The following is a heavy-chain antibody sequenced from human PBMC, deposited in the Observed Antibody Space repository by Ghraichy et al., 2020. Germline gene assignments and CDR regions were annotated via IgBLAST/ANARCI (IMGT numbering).Heavy chain of an antibody. CDR2: ITSSSRTI. CDR3: ARGSTVVRFFYYDGMDV. CDR1: GFTFSGYP. Sequence: GGSLRLSCVGSGFTFSGYPMNWVRQSPGKGLEWVSYITSSSRTISYADSVKGRFTISRDNAHNSLYLQMNSLRDEDTAVYYCARGSTVVRFFYYDGMDVWGQGTTVTGSS. D-gene: IGHD4-23*01. V-gene: IGHV3-48*02. J-gene: IGHJ6*02.